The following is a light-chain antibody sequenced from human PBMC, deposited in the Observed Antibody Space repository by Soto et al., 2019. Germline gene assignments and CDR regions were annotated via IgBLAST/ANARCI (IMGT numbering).Light chain of an antibody. J-gene: IGKJ4*01. CDR1: QSVSSN. Sequence: EIVMTQSPASLSVSPGERPTLSCRASQSVSSNLAWYQQKRGQPPRLLIFGASTRATGIPARFSGSGSGTEFTLTISSLQSEDFAVYYCQQYNNWPLTFGGGTKVDIK. CDR2: GAS. CDR3: QQYNNWPLT. V-gene: IGKV3-15*01.